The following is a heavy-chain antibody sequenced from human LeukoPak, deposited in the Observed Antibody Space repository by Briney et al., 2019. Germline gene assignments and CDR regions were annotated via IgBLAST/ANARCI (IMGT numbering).Heavy chain of an antibody. CDR2: INHSGST. J-gene: IGHJ4*02. Sequence: SETLSLTCAVYGGSFSGYYWSWIRQPPGKGLEWIGEINHSGSTNYNPSLNSRVTISVDTSKNQFSLKLSSVTAADTAVYYCARGPTPSYWGQGTLVTVST. CDR1: GGSFSGYY. CDR3: ARGPTPSY. V-gene: IGHV4-34*01.